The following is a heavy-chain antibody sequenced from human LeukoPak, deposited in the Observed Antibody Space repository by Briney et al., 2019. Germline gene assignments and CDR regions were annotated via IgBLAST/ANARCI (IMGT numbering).Heavy chain of an antibody. V-gene: IGHV3-11*04. Sequence: GGSLRLSCAASGFIFSDYYMSWIRQAPGKGLEWISFISSDGKSINYADSVKGRFTISRDNAKNSLYLQMNSLRAEDTAVYYCARERWGPAFDYWGQGTLVTVSS. CDR3: ARERWGPAFDY. CDR2: ISSDGKSI. CDR1: GFIFSDYY. D-gene: IGHD5-24*01. J-gene: IGHJ4*02.